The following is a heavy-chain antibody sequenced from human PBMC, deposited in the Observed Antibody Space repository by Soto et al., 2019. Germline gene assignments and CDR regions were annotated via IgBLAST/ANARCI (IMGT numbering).Heavy chain of an antibody. CDR1: GGSISRYY. Sequence: ETLPLTYTVSGGSISRYYWSWIRQPPGKGLEWIGYIYYSGSTNYNPSLKSGVTISVDTSKNQFSLKLSSVTAADTAFYYCARHLNPFDSPGHGTLVIGSS. V-gene: IGHV4-59*01. CDR2: IYYSGST. J-gene: IGHJ5*01. CDR3: ARHLNPFDS.